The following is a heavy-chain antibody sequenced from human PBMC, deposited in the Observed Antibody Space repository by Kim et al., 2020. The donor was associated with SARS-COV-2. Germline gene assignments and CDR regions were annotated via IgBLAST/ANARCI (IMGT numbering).Heavy chain of an antibody. Sequence: SVKVSCKASGGTFSSYAISWVRQAPGQGLEWMGGIIPIFGTANYAQKFQGRVTITADESTSTAYMELSSLRSEDTAVYYCATTDSSGYFEYYFDYWGQGTLVTVSS. V-gene: IGHV1-69*13. D-gene: IGHD3-22*01. CDR1: GGTFSSYA. CDR2: IIPIFGTA. J-gene: IGHJ4*02. CDR3: ATTDSSGYFEYYFDY.